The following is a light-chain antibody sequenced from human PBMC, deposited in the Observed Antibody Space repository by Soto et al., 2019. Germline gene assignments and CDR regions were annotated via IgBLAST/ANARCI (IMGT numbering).Light chain of an antibody. J-gene: IGKJ2*01. V-gene: IGKV1-39*01. CDR2: SAS. Sequence: DIQITQSPSSVSASIGDTVTITFRASQDINVYLNWYQQKPGEVPKLLIYSASSLHSGVPSRFTGSGSETDFTLTIRSLQPEDFATYYCQHGYVAPYNFGQGTKVDIK. CDR1: QDINVY. CDR3: QHGYVAPYN.